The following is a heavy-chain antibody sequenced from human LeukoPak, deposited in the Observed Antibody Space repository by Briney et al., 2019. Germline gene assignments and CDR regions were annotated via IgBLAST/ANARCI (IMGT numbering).Heavy chain of an antibody. D-gene: IGHD6-19*01. V-gene: IGHV1-2*02. CDR2: INPNSGGT. CDR3: ARTVSSGWLEAYYFDY. Sequence: ASVKVSCKASGYTFTGYYIHWVRQAPGQGLEWMGWINPNSGGTNYAQKFRGRVTMTRDTSISTAYMELSRLRSDDTAVYYCARTVSSGWLEAYYFDYWGQGTLVAVSS. J-gene: IGHJ4*02. CDR1: GYTFTGYY.